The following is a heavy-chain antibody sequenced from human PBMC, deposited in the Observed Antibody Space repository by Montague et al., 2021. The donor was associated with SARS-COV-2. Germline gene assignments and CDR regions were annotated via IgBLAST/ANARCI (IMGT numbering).Heavy chain of an antibody. CDR3: ARVSLAAAATRSDY. V-gene: IGHV4-61*08. Sequence: SETLSLTCTVSGGSISSSGYYWSWIRQPPGKGLEWIGCIYYSGXTXYXXXXKXRVTISLDTSKNQFSLKLTSVTAADTAVYYCARVSLAAAATRSDYWGQGTLVTVSS. D-gene: IGHD6-13*01. CDR1: GGSISSSGYY. CDR2: IYYSGXT. J-gene: IGHJ4*02.